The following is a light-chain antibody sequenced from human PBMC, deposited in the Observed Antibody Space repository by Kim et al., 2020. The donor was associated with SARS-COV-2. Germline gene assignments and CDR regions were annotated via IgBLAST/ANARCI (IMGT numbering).Light chain of an antibody. CDR1: QDIRKD. J-gene: IGKJ5*01. V-gene: IGKV1-17*01. CDR2: GAS. CDR3: LQHNTYPIT. Sequence: ASVGDRVNITCRESQDIRKDLGWYQQNPGRAPKRLIYGASSLQSGVPSRFSGSGSGTEFPLTISSVQPEDFATYFCLQHNTYPITFGQGTRLEIK.